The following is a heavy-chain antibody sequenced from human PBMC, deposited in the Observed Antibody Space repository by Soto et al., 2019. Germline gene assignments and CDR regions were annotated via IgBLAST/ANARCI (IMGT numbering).Heavy chain of an antibody. D-gene: IGHD6-13*01. CDR3: AKDQQQLVRRPNPIDD. CDR2: IIPIFGTA. V-gene: IGHV1-69*01. J-gene: IGHJ4*02. Sequence: QVQLVQSGAEVKKPGSSVKVSCKASGGTFSSYAISWVRQAPGQGLEWMGGIIPIFGTANYAQKFQGRVTITADESTSTAYMELSSLRSEDTAVYYCAKDQQQLVRRPNPIDDWGQGTLVTVSS. CDR1: GGTFSSYA.